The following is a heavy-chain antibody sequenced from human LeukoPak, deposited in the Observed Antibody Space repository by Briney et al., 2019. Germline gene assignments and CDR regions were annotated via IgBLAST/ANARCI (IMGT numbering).Heavy chain of an antibody. Sequence: PSETLSLTCTVSGGSISSSSYYWGWIRQPPGKGLEWIGSIYYSGSTYYNPSLKSRVTISVDTSKNQLSLKLSSVTAADTAVYYCARGDNTVTRRPFDYWGQGTLVTVSS. J-gene: IGHJ4*02. CDR2: IYYSGST. CDR1: GGSISSSSYY. CDR3: ARGDNTVTRRPFDY. V-gene: IGHV4-39*07. D-gene: IGHD4-17*01.